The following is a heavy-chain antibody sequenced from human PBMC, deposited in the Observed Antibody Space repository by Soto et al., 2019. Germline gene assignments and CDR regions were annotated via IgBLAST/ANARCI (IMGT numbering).Heavy chain of an antibody. V-gene: IGHV3-49*04. Sequence: GSLRLACTASVFTFGDYAMSWVRQAPGKGLEWVGFIRSKAYGGTTEYAASVKGRFTISRDDSKSIAYLQMNSLKTEDTAVYYCTRDYSSSWYSAGMDVWGQGTTVTSP. J-gene: IGHJ6*02. CDR1: VFTFGDYA. D-gene: IGHD6-13*01. CDR2: IRSKAYGGTT. CDR3: TRDYSSSWYSAGMDV.